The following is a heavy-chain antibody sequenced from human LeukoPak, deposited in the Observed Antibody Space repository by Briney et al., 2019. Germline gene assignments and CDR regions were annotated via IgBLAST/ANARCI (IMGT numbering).Heavy chain of an antibody. CDR3: ARQAQNRNYPRYFDY. Sequence: PSETLSLTCTVSGGSISSSSYYWGWIRQPPGKGLEWIGSIYYSGSTYYNPSLKSRVTISVDTSKNQFSLKLSSVTAADTAVYYCARQAQNRNYPRYFDYWGQGTLVTVSS. CDR1: GGSISSSSYY. D-gene: IGHD1-7*01. V-gene: IGHV4-39*01. J-gene: IGHJ4*02. CDR2: IYYSGST.